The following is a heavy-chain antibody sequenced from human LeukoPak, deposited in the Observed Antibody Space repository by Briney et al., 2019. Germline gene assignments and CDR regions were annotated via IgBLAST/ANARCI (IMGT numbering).Heavy chain of an antibody. Sequence: GGTLRLSCAASGITFDDYAMHWVRQAPGKGLEWVSLSSGDGVDTHYADSVKGRFTISRDNNKNSLYLQMNSLITEDTALYYCGKDPSRAMAMAFDIWGQGTMVTVSS. D-gene: IGHD6-19*01. CDR3: GKDPSRAMAMAFDI. J-gene: IGHJ3*02. CDR1: GITFDDYA. CDR2: SSGDGVDT. V-gene: IGHV3-43*02.